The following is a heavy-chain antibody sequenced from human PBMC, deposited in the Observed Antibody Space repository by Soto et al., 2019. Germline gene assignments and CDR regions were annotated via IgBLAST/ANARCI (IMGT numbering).Heavy chain of an antibody. J-gene: IGHJ4*02. Sequence: EVQLVESGGGLVKPGGSLRLSCAASGFTFSSYSMNWVRQAPGKGLEWVSSISSSTSYMYYADSVKGRFTISRDNAGNPLSLQTNRLRAGDTAVYYWARFRRDGYNLDYWGQGTLVTVSS. CDR3: ARFRRDGYNLDY. V-gene: IGHV3-21*01. CDR2: ISSSTSYM. CDR1: GFTFSSYS. D-gene: IGHD5-12*01.